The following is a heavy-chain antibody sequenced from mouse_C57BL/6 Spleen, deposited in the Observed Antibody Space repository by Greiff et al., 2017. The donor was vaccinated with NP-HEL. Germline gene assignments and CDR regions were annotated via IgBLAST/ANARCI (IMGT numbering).Heavy chain of an antibody. D-gene: IGHD2-1*01. CDR1: GYTFTSYW. V-gene: IGHV1-52*01. Sequence: QVQLQQPGAELVRPGSSVKLSCKASGYTFTSYWIHWVKQRPIQGLEWIGNIDPSDSETHYNQKFKDKATLTVDKSSSTAYMQLSSLTSEDSAVYYCARLGYYGNYGLYAMDYWGQGTSVTVSS. J-gene: IGHJ4*01. CDR3: ARLGYYGNYGLYAMDY. CDR2: IDPSDSET.